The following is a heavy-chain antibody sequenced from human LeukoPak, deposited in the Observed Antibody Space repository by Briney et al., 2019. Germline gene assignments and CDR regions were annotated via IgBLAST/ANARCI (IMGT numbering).Heavy chain of an antibody. D-gene: IGHD1-1*01. V-gene: IGHV3-30*02. Sequence: GGSLRLSCAASGLTFRNYVLHWVRQAPGKGLDWVTFIRYDGSNKYYTDSVKGRFTISRDNSKNTLHLQMISLRAEDTAVYYCAKDGKNDGLDIWGQGTLVTVSS. J-gene: IGHJ3*02. CDR1: GLTFRNYV. CDR3: AKDGKNDGLDI. CDR2: IRYDGSNK.